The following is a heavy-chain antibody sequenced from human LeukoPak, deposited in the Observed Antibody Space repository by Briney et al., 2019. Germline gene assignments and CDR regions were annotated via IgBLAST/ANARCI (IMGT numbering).Heavy chain of an antibody. CDR3: ASYDYVWGSYRRRFDY. CDR2: ISSSSYI. Sequence: GGSLRLSCAASGFTFSSYSMNWVRQAPEKGLEWVSSISSSSYIYYADSVKGRFTISRDNAKNTLYLQMNSLRAEDTAVYYCASYDYVWGSYRRRFDYWGQGTLVTVSS. CDR1: GFTFSSYS. D-gene: IGHD3-16*02. J-gene: IGHJ4*02. V-gene: IGHV3-21*01.